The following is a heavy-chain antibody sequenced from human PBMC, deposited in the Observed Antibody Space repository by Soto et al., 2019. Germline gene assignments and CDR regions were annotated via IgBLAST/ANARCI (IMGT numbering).Heavy chain of an antibody. CDR3: AKDHSSSWVFDY. D-gene: IGHD6-13*01. CDR2: ISGSGGST. J-gene: IGHJ4*02. V-gene: IGHV3-23*01. Sequence: VGSLRLSSGGSGFTFSSYAMSCVRQAPGKGLEWVSAISGSGGSTYYADSVKGRFTISRDSSKNTLYLQMNSLRVEDTAVYYCAKDHSSSWVFDYWGQGTLVTVSS. CDR1: GFTFSSYA.